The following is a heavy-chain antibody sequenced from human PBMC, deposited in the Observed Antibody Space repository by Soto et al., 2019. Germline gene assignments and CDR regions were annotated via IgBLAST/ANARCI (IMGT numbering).Heavy chain of an antibody. CDR2: ILPIFGTA. D-gene: IGHD1-1*01. J-gene: IGHJ6*02. V-gene: IGHV1-69*06. Sequence: SVKVSCKASGGTFSNYAINWVRQAPGQGLEWMGGILPIFGTAKYAQTFQGRVTITADRSTSTAYMELSSLRSEDTAVYYCARARGGCTGTSCYHYFYYGLDVWGQGTTVTAP. CDR3: ARARGGCTGTSCYHYFYYGLDV. CDR1: GGTFSNYA.